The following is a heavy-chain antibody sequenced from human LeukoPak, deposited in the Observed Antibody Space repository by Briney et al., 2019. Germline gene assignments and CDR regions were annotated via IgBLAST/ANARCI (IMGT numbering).Heavy chain of an antibody. CDR3: LVQLERRGVDY. Sequence: ASVKVSCKASGYTFTSYVISWVREAPGQGLEWMGWISAYNGNTNYAQKLQGRVTMTTDTSTSTAYMELRSLRSDDTAVYYCLVQLERRGVDYWGQGTLVTVSS. V-gene: IGHV1-18*01. CDR1: GYTFTSYV. D-gene: IGHD1-1*01. J-gene: IGHJ4*02. CDR2: ISAYNGNT.